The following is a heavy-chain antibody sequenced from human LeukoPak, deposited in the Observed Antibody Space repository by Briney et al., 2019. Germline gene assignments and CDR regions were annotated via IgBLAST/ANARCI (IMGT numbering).Heavy chain of an antibody. CDR1: GYIFRNYD. CDR3: ATPMANTFDAFDI. D-gene: IGHD5-24*01. V-gene: IGHV1-8*01. J-gene: IGHJ3*02. Sequence: ASVKVSCKPSGYIFRNYDINWVRQAPGQGLEWMGWMNRENGNTGYAQKFHGRVTMTRHAPTNTAYMELTSLRSEDTAVYFCATPMANTFDAFDIWAKGQGSPSLQ. CDR2: MNRENGNT.